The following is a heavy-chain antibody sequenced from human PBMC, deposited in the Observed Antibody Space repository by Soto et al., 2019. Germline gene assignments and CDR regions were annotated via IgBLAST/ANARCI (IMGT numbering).Heavy chain of an antibody. J-gene: IGHJ4*02. CDR1: GGSFSGYY. Sequence: SETLSLTCAVYGGSFSGYYWSWIRQPPGKGLEWIGEINHSGSTNYNPSLKSRVTISVDTSKNQFSLKLSSVTAADTAVYYCARNILAGTTLGYWGQGTLVTVSS. V-gene: IGHV4-34*01. CDR2: INHSGST. CDR3: ARNILAGTTLGY. D-gene: IGHD1-1*01.